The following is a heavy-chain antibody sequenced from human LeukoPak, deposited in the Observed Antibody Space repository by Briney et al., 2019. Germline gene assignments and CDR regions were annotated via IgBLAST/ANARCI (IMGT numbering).Heavy chain of an antibody. V-gene: IGHV4-38-2*02. Sequence: SETLSLTCTVSGYSISSGYYWGWIRQPPGKGLEWIGSIYHSGSTYYNPSLKSRVTMSVDTSKNQFSLKLSSVTAADTAVYYCARETYYYDSSGYPTRRIYYFDYWGQGTLVTVSS. CDR1: GYSISSGYY. D-gene: IGHD3-22*01. J-gene: IGHJ4*02. CDR2: IYHSGST. CDR3: ARETYYYDSSGYPTRRIYYFDY.